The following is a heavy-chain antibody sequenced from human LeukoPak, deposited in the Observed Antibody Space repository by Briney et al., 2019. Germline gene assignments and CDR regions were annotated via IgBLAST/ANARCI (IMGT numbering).Heavy chain of an antibody. Sequence: GGSLRLSCAVSGFSFSDHNMNWVRQAPGKGLEWVASISSRSNYVYYADSLKGRVTVSRDNARNSLFLQMTSLRAEDTAVYYCARDYLGFGESGFDYWGQGTQVIVSS. CDR1: GFSFSDHN. J-gene: IGHJ4*02. V-gene: IGHV3-21*01. CDR3: ARDYLGFGESGFDY. CDR2: ISSRSNYV. D-gene: IGHD3-10*01.